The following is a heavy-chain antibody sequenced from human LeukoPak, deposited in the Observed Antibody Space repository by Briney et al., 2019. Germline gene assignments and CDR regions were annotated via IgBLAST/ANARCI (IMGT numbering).Heavy chain of an antibody. Sequence: PGGSLRLSCAASGFTFSSYGMSWVRQAPGKGLEWVSGINWNGGSTGYADSVKGRFTISRDNAKNSLYLQMNSLRAEDTALYYCARVASSSWYQATDYWGQGTLVTVSS. J-gene: IGHJ4*02. CDR1: GFTFSSYG. CDR2: INWNGGST. CDR3: ARVASSSWYQATDY. V-gene: IGHV3-20*04. D-gene: IGHD6-13*01.